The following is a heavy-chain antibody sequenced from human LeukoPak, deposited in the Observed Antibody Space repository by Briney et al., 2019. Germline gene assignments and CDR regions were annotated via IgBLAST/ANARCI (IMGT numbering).Heavy chain of an antibody. CDR1: GGSISSYY. Sequence: KPSETLSLTCTVSGGSISSYYWSWIRQPPGKGLEWIGYIYYSGSTNYNPALKSRVTILVDTSKNQFSLKLSSVTAADTAVYYCARSVEGYCSGGSCYYYSYYMDVWGKGTTVTVSS. CDR3: ARSVEGYCSGGSCYYYSYYMDV. D-gene: IGHD2-15*01. V-gene: IGHV4-59*01. J-gene: IGHJ6*03. CDR2: IYYSGST.